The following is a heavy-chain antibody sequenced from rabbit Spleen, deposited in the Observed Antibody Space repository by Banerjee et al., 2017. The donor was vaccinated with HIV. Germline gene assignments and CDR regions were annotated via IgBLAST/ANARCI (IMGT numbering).Heavy chain of an antibody. CDR1: GFPFSEKAV. Sequence: QEQLVESGGGLVKPGASLTLTCKASGFPFSEKAVMCWVRQVPGKGLTWIACINAVTGKAVYATWAKGRFTCSKTSSTTVTLQMTSLTVADTATYFCARDTGSSFSSYGMDLWGQGTLVTVS. CDR3: ARDTGSSFSSYGMDL. CDR2: INAVTGKA. J-gene: IGHJ6*01. D-gene: IGHD8-1*01. V-gene: IGHV1S45*01.